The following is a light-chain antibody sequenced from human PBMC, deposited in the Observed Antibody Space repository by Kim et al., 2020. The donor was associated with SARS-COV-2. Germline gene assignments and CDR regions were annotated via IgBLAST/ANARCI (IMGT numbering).Light chain of an antibody. CDR2: EDN. Sequence: GKTVTISWTRSSGSIASNYVHGYQQRPGSSPTTVIYEDNQRPSGVPDRFSGSIDSSSNSASLTISGLKTEDEADYYCQSYDSSNQVFGGGTQLTVL. V-gene: IGLV6-57*01. J-gene: IGLJ3*02. CDR3: QSYDSSNQV. CDR1: SGSIASNY.